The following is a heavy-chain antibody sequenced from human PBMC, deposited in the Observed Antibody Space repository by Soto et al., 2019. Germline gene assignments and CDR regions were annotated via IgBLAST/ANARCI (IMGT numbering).Heavy chain of an antibody. CDR2: IYYSGST. D-gene: IGHD3-3*01. Sequence: SETLSLTCTVSGGSLSSYYWSWLRPTPGKGLEWIGYIYYSGSTNYNPSLKSRVTISVDTSKNQFSLKLSSVTAADTAVYYCARDQRDFWRGLPLYNWFDPRGQGTLVTVSS. CDR3: ARDQRDFWRGLPLYNWFDP. J-gene: IGHJ5*02. CDR1: GGSLSSYY. V-gene: IGHV4-59*01.